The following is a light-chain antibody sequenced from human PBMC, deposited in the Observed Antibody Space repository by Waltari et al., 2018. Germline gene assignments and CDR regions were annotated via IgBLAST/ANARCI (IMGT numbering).Light chain of an antibody. CDR1: SSDVGGSNY. Sequence: QSALTQPASVSGSPGQSITISCTGTSSDVGGSNYVSWYQQSPGKAPKLIIHDVSGRPSGVSNRFSGSKSGNTASLTISGLQAEDEADYYCSSYASGSAFYVFGTATKVTVL. V-gene: IGLV2-14*03. J-gene: IGLJ1*01. CDR3: SSYASGSAFYV. CDR2: DVS.